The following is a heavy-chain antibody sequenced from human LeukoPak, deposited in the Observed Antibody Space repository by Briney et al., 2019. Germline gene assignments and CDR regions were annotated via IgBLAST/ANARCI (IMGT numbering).Heavy chain of an antibody. CDR2: ISSSGSTI. V-gene: IGHV3-11*01. CDR3: AKDRGYSSRWPYYYGMDV. D-gene: IGHD6-13*01. J-gene: IGHJ6*02. Sequence: PGGSLRLSCAAPGFTFSDYYMSWIRQAPGKGLEWVSYISSSGSTIYYADTVKGQFTISRDNSKNTLYLQMNSLRAEDTAVYYCAKDRGYSSRWPYYYGMDVWGQGTTVTVSS. CDR1: GFTFSDYY.